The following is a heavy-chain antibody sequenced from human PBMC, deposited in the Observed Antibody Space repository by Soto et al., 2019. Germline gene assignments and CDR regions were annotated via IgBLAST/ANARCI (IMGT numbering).Heavy chain of an antibody. CDR1: GFTFSSYA. CDR2: ISGSGGST. J-gene: IGHJ4*02. CDR3: AEDGSTTVTTGDFDY. V-gene: IGHV3-23*01. D-gene: IGHD4-4*01. Sequence: GGSLRLSCAASGFTFSSYAMSWVRQAPGKGLEWVSAISGSGGSTYYADSVKGRFTISRDNSKNTLYLQMTSLRAEDTAVYYCAEDGSTTVTTGDFDYWGQGTLVTVSS.